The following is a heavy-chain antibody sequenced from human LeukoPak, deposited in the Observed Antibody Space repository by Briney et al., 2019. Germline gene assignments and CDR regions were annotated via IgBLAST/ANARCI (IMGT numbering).Heavy chain of an antibody. V-gene: IGHV4-59*01. Sequence: SETLSLTCTVSGGSISSYYWSWIRQPPGKGLEWIGYNYYSGSTNYNPSLKSRVTISVDTSKNQFSLKLSSVTAADTAVYYCARVVYSYGYKVFDYWGQGTLVTVSS. CDR2: NYYSGST. CDR1: GGSISSYY. CDR3: ARVVYSYGYKVFDY. J-gene: IGHJ4*02. D-gene: IGHD5-18*01.